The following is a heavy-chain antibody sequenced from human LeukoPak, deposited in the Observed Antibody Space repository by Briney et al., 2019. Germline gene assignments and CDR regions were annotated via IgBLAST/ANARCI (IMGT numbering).Heavy chain of an antibody. D-gene: IGHD2-15*01. CDR2: INPNSGGT. CDR1: GYTFTGYY. J-gene: IGHJ4*02. CDR3: ARRYCSGGSCYFRYFDY. V-gene: IGHV1-2*06. Sequence: GASVKVSCKASGYTFTGYYVHWVRQAPGQGLEWMGRINPNSGGTNYAQKFQGRVTMTRDTSISTAYMELSRLRSDDTAVYYCARRYCSGGSCYFRYFDYWGQGTLVTVSS.